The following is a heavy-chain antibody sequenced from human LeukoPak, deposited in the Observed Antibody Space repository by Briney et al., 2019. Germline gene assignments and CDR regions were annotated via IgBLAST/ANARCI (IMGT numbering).Heavy chain of an antibody. Sequence: SETLSLTCTVSGDSLSSNSYYSRWIRQPPGKGLEWIGSIYYSGSTYYNPSLKSRVTISVDTSKNQFFLKLSSVTAADTAVYYCARHIRQQTFDSWGQGTLVTVSS. CDR3: ARHIRQQTFDS. CDR1: GDSLSSNSYY. CDR2: IYYSGST. V-gene: IGHV4-39*01. D-gene: IGHD6-13*01. J-gene: IGHJ5*01.